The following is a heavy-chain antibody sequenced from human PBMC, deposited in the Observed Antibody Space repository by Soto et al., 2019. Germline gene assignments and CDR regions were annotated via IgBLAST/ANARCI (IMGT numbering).Heavy chain of an antibody. V-gene: IGHV3-23*01. CDR1: EFTFSSYA. Sequence: GSLRLSCVASEFTFSSYAMSWVRQAPGKGLEWVSAISGSGGSTYYADSVKGRFAVSRDNSKSTLYLQVNSLRDEDTAVYYCAKVPTGEMATVFQAFDIWGQGTMVTVSS. J-gene: IGHJ3*02. CDR3: AKVPTGEMATVFQAFDI. CDR2: ISGSGGST. D-gene: IGHD4-4*01.